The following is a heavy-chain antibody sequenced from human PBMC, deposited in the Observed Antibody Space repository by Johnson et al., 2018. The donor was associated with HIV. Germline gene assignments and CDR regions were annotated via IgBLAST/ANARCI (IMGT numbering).Heavy chain of an antibody. D-gene: IGHD6-13*01. J-gene: IGHJ3*02. CDR3: ARARDRSSSRDAFDI. Sequence: QVYLVESGGGLVQPGRSLRLSCAASGFTFSSYAMHWVRQAPGKGLEWVAVISYDGRNKYYADSVKGRFTISRDNSKNTLYLQMNSLRAEDTAVYYWARARDRSSSRDAFDIWGQGTMVTVSS. V-gene: IGHV3-30-3*01. CDR2: ISYDGRNK. CDR1: GFTFSSYA.